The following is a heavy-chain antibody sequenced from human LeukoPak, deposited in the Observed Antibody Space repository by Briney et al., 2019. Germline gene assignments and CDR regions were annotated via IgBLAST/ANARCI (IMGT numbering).Heavy chain of an antibody. D-gene: IGHD6-19*01. CDR2: IYYSGST. CDR1: GGSINSSSYY. CDR3: ARGGYSSGWYVVWWFDP. J-gene: IGHJ5*02. V-gene: IGHV4-39*01. Sequence: SETLSLTCTVSGGSINSSSYYWGWIRQPPGKGLEWIGSIYYSGSTYYNPSLKSRVTISVDTSKNQFSLKLSSVTAADTAVYYCARGGYSSGWYVVWWFDPWGQGTLVTVSS.